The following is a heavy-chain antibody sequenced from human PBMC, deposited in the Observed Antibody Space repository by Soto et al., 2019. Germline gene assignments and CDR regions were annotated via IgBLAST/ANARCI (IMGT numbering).Heavy chain of an antibody. Sequence: PSETLSLTCTVSGGSISSSRYYWGWIRQPPGKGLEWIGTIYYSGSTYYNPSLKSRVTISIDTSKNQFSLKLSSVTAADTAVYYCARGLRITMVRGYYGMDVWGQGTTVTVSS. V-gene: IGHV4-39*01. J-gene: IGHJ6*02. CDR1: GGSISSSRYY. CDR2: IYYSGST. D-gene: IGHD3-10*01. CDR3: ARGLRITMVRGYYGMDV.